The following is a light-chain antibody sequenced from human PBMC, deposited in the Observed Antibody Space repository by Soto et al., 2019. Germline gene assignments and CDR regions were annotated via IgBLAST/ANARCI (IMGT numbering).Light chain of an antibody. CDR2: LGS. J-gene: IGKJ3*01. CDR1: QSLLHSNGYNY. CDR3: MQALQTPPEFT. V-gene: IGKV2-28*01. Sequence: DLVMTQSPLSLPVTPGEPASISCRSSQSLLHSNGYNYLDWYLQKPGQSQQLLIYLGSNRASGVPDRFSGSGSGTDFTLKISRVEAEDVGVYYCMQALQTPPEFTFGPGTKVDIK.